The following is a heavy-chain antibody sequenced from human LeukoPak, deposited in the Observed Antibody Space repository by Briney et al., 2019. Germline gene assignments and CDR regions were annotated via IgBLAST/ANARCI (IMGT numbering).Heavy chain of an antibody. D-gene: IGHD1-26*01. CDR1: AYTFTSYY. V-gene: IGHV1-46*01. CDR3: AKDGRLVGATHFDY. Sequence: ASVKVSCKASAYTFTSYYIHWVRQAPGQGLEWMGIINPNGGSTGYAQKFQGRVTMTRDTSTSTVYMELSSLRAEDTAVYYCAKDGRLVGATHFDYWGQGTLVTVSS. CDR2: INPNGGST. J-gene: IGHJ4*02.